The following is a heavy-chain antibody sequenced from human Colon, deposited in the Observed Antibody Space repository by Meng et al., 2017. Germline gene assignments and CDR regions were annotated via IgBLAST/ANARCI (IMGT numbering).Heavy chain of an antibody. J-gene: IGHJ4*02. CDR2: VSAHSGST. CDR3: ARDQKYSFGTYFFDF. D-gene: IGHD5-18*01. CDR1: GYTFSSSG. Sequence: VQLVQSGAEVKKPGASVKVSCKASGYTFSSSGISWVRQAPGQGLEWMGWVSAHSGSTNYAQKFQGRVTMTTDTSTNTAYMELRSLGSDDTAVYYCARDQKYSFGTYFFDFWGQGTLVTVSS. V-gene: IGHV1-18*01.